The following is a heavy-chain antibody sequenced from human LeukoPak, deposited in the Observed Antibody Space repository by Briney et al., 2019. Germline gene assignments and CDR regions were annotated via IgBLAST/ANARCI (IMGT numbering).Heavy chain of an antibody. CDR3: ARRWFLDY. CDR2: ISGSGGST. Sequence: PGGSLRLSCTASGFSFSSYAMSWVRQAPGKGLEWVSVISGSGGSTYYADSVKGRFTISRDNSKNTLYLQMNSLRAEDTAVYYCARRWFLDYWGQGTLVTVSS. CDR1: GFSFSSYA. V-gene: IGHV3-23*01. J-gene: IGHJ4*02. D-gene: IGHD3-10*01.